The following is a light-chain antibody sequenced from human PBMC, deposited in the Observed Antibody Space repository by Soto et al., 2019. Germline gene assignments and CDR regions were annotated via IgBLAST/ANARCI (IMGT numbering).Light chain of an antibody. CDR1: NIGTKS. J-gene: IGLJ2*01. CDR2: DDS. CDR3: HVWDTDSDQVV. Sequence: SYELTQPPSVSVAPGQTARITCGGINIGTKSVHWYQQKPGQAPVLVFYDDSVRPSGIPERFSGSNSGSTATLTLSRVEAGDEADYYCHVWDTDSDQVVFGGGTKVTVL. V-gene: IGLV3-21*02.